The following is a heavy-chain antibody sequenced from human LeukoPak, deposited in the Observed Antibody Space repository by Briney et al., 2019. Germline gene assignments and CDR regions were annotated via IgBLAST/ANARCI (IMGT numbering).Heavy chain of an antibody. J-gene: IGHJ4*02. V-gene: IGHV3-23*01. D-gene: IGHD5-12*01. CDR2: ISESGGTT. Sequence: GGSLRLTCAASGFTFSSYAMNWVRQAPGKGLEWVSSISESGGTTDYADSVKGRFTISRDNSKNTLYLQMNSLRADDTAVYYCARQWLINGWGQGILATVSS. CDR3: ARQWLING. CDR1: GFTFSSYA.